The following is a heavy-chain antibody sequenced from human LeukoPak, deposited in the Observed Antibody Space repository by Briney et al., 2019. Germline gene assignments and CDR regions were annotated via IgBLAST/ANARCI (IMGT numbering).Heavy chain of an antibody. CDR3: TTPQGYCGSGGSCYSLFDY. CDR1: GFTFSNAW. Sequence: GGSLRLSCAASGFTFSNAWMSWVRQAPGKGLEWVGRIKSKTDGGTTDYAAPVKGRFTISRDDSKNTLYLQMNSLKTEDTAVYYCTTPQGYCGSGGSCYSLFDYWGQGTLVTVSS. CDR2: IKSKTDGGTT. V-gene: IGHV3-15*01. D-gene: IGHD2-15*01. J-gene: IGHJ4*02.